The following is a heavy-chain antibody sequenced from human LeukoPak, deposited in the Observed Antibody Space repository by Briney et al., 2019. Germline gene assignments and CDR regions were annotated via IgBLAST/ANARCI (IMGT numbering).Heavy chain of an antibody. CDR3: ARSGLGSSGYYRGNWFDP. V-gene: IGHV4-4*07. Sequence: SETLSLTCTVSGGSISSYYWSWIRQPAGKGLEWIGRIYTSGSTNYNPSLKSRVTISVDTPNNQFSLILSSVTAADTAVYYCARSGLGSSGYYRGNWFDPWGQGTLVTVSS. D-gene: IGHD3-22*01. CDR2: IYTSGST. J-gene: IGHJ5*02. CDR1: GGSISSYY.